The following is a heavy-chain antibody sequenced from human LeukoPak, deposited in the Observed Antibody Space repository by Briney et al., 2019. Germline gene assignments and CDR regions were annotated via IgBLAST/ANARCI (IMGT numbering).Heavy chain of an antibody. CDR1: GFRFSGYW. CDR3: AREEVKSFDN. Sequence: PGGSLRLSCAASGFRFSGYWMTWVRQAPGKGLEWVANIKGDRSETSYVTSVRGRFTISRDNAKNSLYLQMNNLRVEDTAVYYCAREEVKSFDNWGQGTLVTVSS. J-gene: IGHJ4*02. CDR2: IKGDRSET. V-gene: IGHV3-7*03.